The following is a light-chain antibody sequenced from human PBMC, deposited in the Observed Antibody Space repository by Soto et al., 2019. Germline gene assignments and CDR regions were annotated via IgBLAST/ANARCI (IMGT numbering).Light chain of an antibody. J-gene: IGLJ1*01. CDR3: SSYTNSSPFV. CDR1: SSDVGGYNY. Sequence: QSALTQPASVSGSPGQSITISCTGTSSDVGGYNYVSWYQQHPGKAPKLMIYDVSNWPSGVSNRFSGSKSGSTASLTISGLQAEDEADYYCSSYTNSSPFVFGTGTKVTVL. CDR2: DVS. V-gene: IGLV2-14*01.